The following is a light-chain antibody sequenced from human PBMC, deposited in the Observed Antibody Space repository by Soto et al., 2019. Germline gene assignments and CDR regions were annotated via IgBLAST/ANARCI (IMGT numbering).Light chain of an antibody. CDR1: QPVSIW. J-gene: IGKJ1*01. Sequence: DIQMTQSPPTLSASVGDRVTITCRASQPVSIWVAWYQQKPGKAPKVMIYDASVLERGVPSRFSGSGSGTEFKVNIGSMRSDHFANYYREPYTSASHPFRQGT. V-gene: IGKV1-5*01. CDR3: EPYTSASHP. CDR2: DAS.